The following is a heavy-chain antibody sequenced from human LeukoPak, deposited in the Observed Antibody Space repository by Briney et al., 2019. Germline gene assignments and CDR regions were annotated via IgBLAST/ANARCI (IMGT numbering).Heavy chain of an antibody. CDR1: GFTFSSYA. CDR3: AVEQQTYYYDSSGYLGAFDI. CDR2: ISYDGSNK. J-gene: IGHJ3*02. Sequence: GGPLRLSCAASGFTFSSYAMHWVRQAPGKGLEWVAVISYDGSNKYYADSVKGRFTISRDNSKNTLYLQMNSLRAEDTAVYYCAVEQQTYYYDSSGYLGAFDIWGQGTMVTVSS. V-gene: IGHV3-30-3*01. D-gene: IGHD3-22*01.